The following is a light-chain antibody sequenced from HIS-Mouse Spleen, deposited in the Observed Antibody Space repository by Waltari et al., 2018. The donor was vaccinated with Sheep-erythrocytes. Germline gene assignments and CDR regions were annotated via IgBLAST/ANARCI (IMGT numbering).Light chain of an antibody. J-gene: IGLJ2*01. V-gene: IGLV2-23*01. CDR1: SRDVGSYNL. CDR2: EGS. CDR3: CSYAGSNNLV. Sequence: QSALTQPASVSGSPGQSITISCTGTSRDVGSYNLVSWYQQHPGKAPKLMIYEGSKRPSGVSNRFSGSKSGNTASLTISGLQAEDEADYYCCSYAGSNNLVFGGGTKLTVL.